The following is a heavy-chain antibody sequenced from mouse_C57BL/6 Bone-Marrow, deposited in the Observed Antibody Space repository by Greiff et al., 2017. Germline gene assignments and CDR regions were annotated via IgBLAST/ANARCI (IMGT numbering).Heavy chain of an antibody. CDR1: GYSFTDYN. D-gene: IGHD2-5*01. CDR3: ARGYSNCDWYFEV. V-gene: IGHV1-39*01. J-gene: IGHJ1*03. Sequence: EVQLQQSGPELVKPGASVKISCKASGYSFTDYNMNWVKQSNGKSLEWIGVINPNYGTTSYNQKFKGKATLTVDQSSSTAYMQLNSLTSGDSAVYDCARGYSNCDWYFEVWGTGTTITVSS. CDR2: INPNYGTT.